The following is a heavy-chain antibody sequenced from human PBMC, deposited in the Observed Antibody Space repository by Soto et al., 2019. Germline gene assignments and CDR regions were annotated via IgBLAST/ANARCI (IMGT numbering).Heavy chain of an antibody. Sequence: QVQLVQSGAEVKQPGASVKVSCKASGYTFINYAFSLVRQAPGQGLEWMGWISAYNGNTNYAQKLQGRVTMTTDTSTSTAYMELRSLRSDDTAVYYCARGWFGEFMYYFDYWGQGTLVTVSS. J-gene: IGHJ4*02. CDR3: ARGWFGEFMYYFDY. V-gene: IGHV1-18*01. D-gene: IGHD3-10*01. CDR2: ISAYNGNT. CDR1: GYTFINYA.